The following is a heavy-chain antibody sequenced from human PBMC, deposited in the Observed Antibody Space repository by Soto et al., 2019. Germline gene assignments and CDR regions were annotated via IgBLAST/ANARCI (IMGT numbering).Heavy chain of an antibody. CDR1: GFTFSGSA. CDR3: AKNHDYYSGMDV. Sequence: GGSLRLSCAASGFTFSGSAMHWVRQASGKGLEWVGRIRSKANSYATAYAASVKGRFTISRDNSKNTLYLQMNSLRAEDTAVYYCAKNHDYYSGMDVWGQGTTVTVSS. J-gene: IGHJ6*01. V-gene: IGHV3-73*01. CDR2: IRSKANSYAT.